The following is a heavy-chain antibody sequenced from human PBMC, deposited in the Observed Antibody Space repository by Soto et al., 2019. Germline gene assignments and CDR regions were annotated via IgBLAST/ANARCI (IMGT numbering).Heavy chain of an antibody. Sequence: QVQLQESGPGLVKPSQTLSLTCTVSGGAISSGDYYWSWIRQHQGKGLEWIGTIYFIGTTYYNPSVKCRVTIAVDTSKNQFSLNLSSGTAADSAVYYCARRDRSGFSFWLDTWGQGTLFPVSS. CDR3: ARRDRSGFSFWLDT. CDR2: IYFIGTT. D-gene: IGHD3-22*01. J-gene: IGHJ5*02. CDR1: GGAISSGDYY. V-gene: IGHV4-31*03.